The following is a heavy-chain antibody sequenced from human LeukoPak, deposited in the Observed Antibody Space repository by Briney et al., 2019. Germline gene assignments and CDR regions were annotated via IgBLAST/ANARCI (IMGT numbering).Heavy chain of an antibody. CDR2: IKQDGSEK. J-gene: IGHJ6*03. Sequence: GGSLRLSCAASGFTFSSYWMSWVRQAPGKGLEWVANIKQDGSEKYYVDSVKGRFTISRDNAKNSLYLQMNSLRAEDTAVYYCARNEEGSGSLYYYYYYYMDVWGKGTTVTVSS. V-gene: IGHV3-7*01. CDR1: GFTFSSYW. CDR3: ARNEEGSGSLYYYYYYYMDV. D-gene: IGHD3-10*01.